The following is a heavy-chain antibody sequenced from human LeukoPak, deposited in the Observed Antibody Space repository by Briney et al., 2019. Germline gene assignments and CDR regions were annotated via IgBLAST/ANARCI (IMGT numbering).Heavy chain of an antibody. J-gene: IGHJ4*02. CDR1: GFTFSTYW. D-gene: IGHD3-22*01. V-gene: IGHV3-7*01. Sequence: GGSLRLSCAASGFTFSTYWMSWVRQAPGKGLEWVANIKQDGSEKYYVDSVKGRFTTSRDNAKNLLYLQMNSLRAEDTAVYYCARERYYYDSSGPFGYWGQGTLVTVSS. CDR2: IKQDGSEK. CDR3: ARERYYYDSSGPFGY.